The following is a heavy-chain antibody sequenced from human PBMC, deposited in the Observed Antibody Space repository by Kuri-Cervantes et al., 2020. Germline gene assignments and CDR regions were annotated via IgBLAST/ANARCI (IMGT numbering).Heavy chain of an antibody. CDR1: GFTFNSYV. D-gene: IGHD3-22*01. CDR3: ARAHSSGYSGPWY. CDR2: ISYDGSNK. V-gene: IGHV3-30*01. J-gene: IGHJ4*02. Sequence: GESLKISCAASGFTFNSYVMHWVRQAPGKGLEWVAVISYDGSNKYYADSVKGRFTISRDNSKNTLYLQMNSLRAEDTAVYYCARAHSSGYSGPWYWGQGTLVTVSS.